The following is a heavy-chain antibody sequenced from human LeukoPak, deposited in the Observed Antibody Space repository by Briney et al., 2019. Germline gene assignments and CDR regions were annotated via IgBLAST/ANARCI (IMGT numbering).Heavy chain of an antibody. J-gene: IGHJ3*02. Sequence: PGGSLRVSCVASGFTFSSYGMHWVRQAPGRGREGVAVISYDGSNKYYADSVKGRFTISRDNSKNTLYLQMNSLRAEDTAVYYCASNLGARNAFDIWGQGTMVTVSS. D-gene: IGHD1-1*01. CDR1: GFTFSSYG. V-gene: IGHV3-30*03. CDR3: ASNLGARNAFDI. CDR2: ISYDGSNK.